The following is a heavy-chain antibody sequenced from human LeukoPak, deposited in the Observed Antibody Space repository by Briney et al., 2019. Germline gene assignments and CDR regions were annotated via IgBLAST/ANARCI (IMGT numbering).Heavy chain of an antibody. Sequence: GGSLRLSCAASGFTFSNAWMSWVRQAPGKGLEWVGRIKSKTDGGTTDYAAPVKGRFTISRDDSKNTLYLQMNSLKTEDTAVYYCTTFLNPPPITIFGVVTPAPDYYMDVWGKGTTVTVSS. J-gene: IGHJ6*03. V-gene: IGHV3-15*01. CDR2: IKSKTDGGTT. CDR3: TTFLNPPPITIFGVVTPAPDYYMDV. CDR1: GFTFSNAW. D-gene: IGHD3-3*01.